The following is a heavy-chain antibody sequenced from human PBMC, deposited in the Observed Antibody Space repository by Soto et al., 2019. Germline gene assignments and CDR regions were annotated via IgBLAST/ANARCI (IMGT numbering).Heavy chain of an antibody. J-gene: IGHJ4*02. CDR3: ASDPTGDSCVYPY. D-gene: IGHD2-15*01. CDR2: FDPEDGET. CDR1: GYTLTELS. Sequence: GASVKVSCKVSGYTLTELSMHWVRQAPGKGLEWMGGFDPEDGETIYAQKCQGRVTMTEDTSTDTAYMGLSSLRSEDTAVYYCASDPTGDSCVYPYWGQGTLVTVSS. V-gene: IGHV1-24*01.